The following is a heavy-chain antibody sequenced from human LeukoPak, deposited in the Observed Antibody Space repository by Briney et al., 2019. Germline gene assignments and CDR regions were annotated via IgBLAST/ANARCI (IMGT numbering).Heavy chain of an antibody. V-gene: IGHV5-51*01. Sequence: GESLKISCSGSGYSFTSYWIGWGRQMAGKGLEWMGIFYPGDSDTRYSAYFQGQVTMLVDKSISTAYLQWSSRKTADTAMYYCARRGYSGYEGSWFDSWGQGTLVTVSS. D-gene: IGHD5-12*01. J-gene: IGHJ5*01. CDR3: ARRGYSGYEGSWFDS. CDR1: GYSFTSYW. CDR2: FYPGDSDT.